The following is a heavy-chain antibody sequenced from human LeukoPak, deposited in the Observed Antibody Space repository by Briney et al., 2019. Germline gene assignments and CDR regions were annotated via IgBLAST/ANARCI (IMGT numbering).Heavy chain of an antibody. CDR3: AKDIGQDGSGHHYFDH. D-gene: IGHD5-12*01. CDR2: ISWDGGDK. CDR1: GFIFDDYT. V-gene: IGHV3-43*01. Sequence: PGGSLRLSCLASGFIFDDYTMDWVRQAPGKGLEWVSRISWDGGDKYYAESVKGRFTISRGNSKNSVYLQMNGLRTDDTAFYYCAKDIGQDGSGHHYFDHCGQGTLVTVSS. J-gene: IGHJ4*02.